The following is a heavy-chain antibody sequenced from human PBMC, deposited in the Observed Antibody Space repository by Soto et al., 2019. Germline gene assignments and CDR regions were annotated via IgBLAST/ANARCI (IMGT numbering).Heavy chain of an antibody. CDR2: ISAYNGNT. D-gene: IGHD2-15*01. Sequence: ASVKVSCKASGYTFTSYGISWVRQAPGQGLEWMGWISAYNGNTNYAQKLQGRVTMTTDTSTSTAYMELRSLRSDDTAVYYCARGRYCSGGSCYLDAFDIWGKGTMFTVSS. CDR3: ARGRYCSGGSCYLDAFDI. CDR1: GYTFTSYG. V-gene: IGHV1-18*01. J-gene: IGHJ3*02.